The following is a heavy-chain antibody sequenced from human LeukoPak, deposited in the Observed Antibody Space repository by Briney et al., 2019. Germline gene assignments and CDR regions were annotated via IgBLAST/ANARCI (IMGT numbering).Heavy chain of an antibody. J-gene: IGHJ6*03. CDR2: ISSSGRTI. CDR1: GFTLSSYE. Sequence: GSLRLSCAASGFTLSSYEMNWVRQAPGKGLEWVSYISSSGRTIYYADSVKGRFTISRDNAKNSLFLQMNSLRAEDTAVYFCARATWDPNYYYYMDVWGKGTTVTISS. CDR3: ARATWDPNYYYYMDV. D-gene: IGHD1-26*01. V-gene: IGHV3-48*03.